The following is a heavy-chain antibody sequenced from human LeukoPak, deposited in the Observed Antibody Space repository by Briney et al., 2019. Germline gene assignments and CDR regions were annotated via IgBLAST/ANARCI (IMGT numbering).Heavy chain of an antibody. Sequence: GGSLRLSCAASGFTFSSYWMSWVRQAPGKGLEWVSAISGSGGSTYYADSVKGRFTISRDNSKNTLYLQMNSLRAEDTAVYYCAPHGGYSSPSNFDPWGQGTLVTVSS. CDR1: GFTFSSYW. CDR2: ISGSGGST. J-gene: IGHJ5*02. D-gene: IGHD6-13*01. CDR3: APHGGYSSPSNFDP. V-gene: IGHV3-23*01.